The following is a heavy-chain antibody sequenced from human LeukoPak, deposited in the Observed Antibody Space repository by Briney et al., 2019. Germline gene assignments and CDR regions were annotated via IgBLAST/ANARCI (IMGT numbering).Heavy chain of an antibody. V-gene: IGHV3-23*01. D-gene: IGHD3-3*01. CDR2: ISGSGGST. J-gene: IGHJ4*02. Sequence: GGSLRLSCAASGFTFSSYAMSWVRQAPGKGLEWVSAISGSGGSTYYADSVKGLFTISRDNSKNTLYLQMNSVIAEYTAVYYCATILVFRFLEWISSGFDYWGQGTLVTVSS. CDR3: ATILVFRFLEWISSGFDY. CDR1: GFTFSSYA.